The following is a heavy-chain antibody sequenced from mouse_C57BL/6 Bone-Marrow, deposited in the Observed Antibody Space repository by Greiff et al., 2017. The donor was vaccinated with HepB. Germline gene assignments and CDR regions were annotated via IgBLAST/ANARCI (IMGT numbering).Heavy chain of an antibody. J-gene: IGHJ1*03. Sequence: QVQLKESGAELARPGASVKLSCKASGYTFTSYGISWVKQRTGQGLEWIGEIYPRSGNTYYNEKFKGKATLTADKSSSTAYMELRSLTSEDSAVYFCARCGSSYSYWYFDVWGTGTTVTVSS. D-gene: IGHD1-1*01. V-gene: IGHV1-81*01. CDR3: ARCGSSYSYWYFDV. CDR2: IYPRSGNT. CDR1: GYTFTSYG.